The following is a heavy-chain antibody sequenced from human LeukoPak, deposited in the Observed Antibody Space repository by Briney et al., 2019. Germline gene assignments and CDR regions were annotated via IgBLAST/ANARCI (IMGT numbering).Heavy chain of an antibody. V-gene: IGHV3-9*01. D-gene: IGHD3-22*01. CDR2: ISWNSGSI. Sequence: GGSLRLSCAASGFTFDDYAMHWVRQAPGKGLEWVSGISWNSGSIGYADSVKGRFTISRDNAKNSLYLQMNSLRAEDTALYYCAKGFAPDYYDSSGFGYWGQGTLVTVSS. CDR1: GFTFDDYA. CDR3: AKGFAPDYYDSSGFGY. J-gene: IGHJ4*02.